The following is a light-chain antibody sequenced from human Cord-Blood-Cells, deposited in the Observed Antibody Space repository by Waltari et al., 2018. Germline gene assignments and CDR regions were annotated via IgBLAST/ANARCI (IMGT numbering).Light chain of an antibody. CDR3: QQRSNWLWT. CDR1: QIVSSY. V-gene: IGKV3-11*01. CDR2: DAS. J-gene: IGKJ1*01. Sequence: ELLLTQSPATLSLSPGVRAPLSCRASQIVSSYLAWYQQTPGQAPRLLIYDASNRATGIPARFSGSGSGTDFTLTISSLEPEDFAVYYCQQRSNWLWTFGQGTKVEIK.